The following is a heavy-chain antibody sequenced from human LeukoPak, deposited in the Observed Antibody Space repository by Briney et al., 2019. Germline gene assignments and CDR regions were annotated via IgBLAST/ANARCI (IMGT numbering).Heavy chain of an antibody. V-gene: IGHV4-39*07. J-gene: IGHJ4*02. CDR1: GGSISSSSYY. D-gene: IGHD3-22*01. CDR3: ARTTYYYDSSGYYPLPFDY. CDR2: IYYSGSSGTT. Sequence: SETLSLTCTVSGGSISSSSYYWGYIRQPPGKGLEWIGTIYYSGSSGTTYYNPSLKSRVTISVDTSKNQFSLKLSSVTAADTAVYYCARTTYYYDSSGYYPLPFDYWGQGTLVTVSS.